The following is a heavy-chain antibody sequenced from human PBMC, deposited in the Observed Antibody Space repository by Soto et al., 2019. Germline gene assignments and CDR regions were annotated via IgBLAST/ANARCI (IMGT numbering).Heavy chain of an antibody. Sequence: ASVKVSCKASGYTFTSYYMHWVRQAPGQGLEWMGIINPSGGSTSYAQKFQGRVTMTRDTSTSTVYMELSSLRSDDTAVYFCASYCGGGSCYNYWGQGTQVTVSS. CDR1: GYTFTSYY. J-gene: IGHJ4*02. CDR3: ASYCGGGSCYNY. V-gene: IGHV1-46*01. D-gene: IGHD2-15*01. CDR2: INPSGGST.